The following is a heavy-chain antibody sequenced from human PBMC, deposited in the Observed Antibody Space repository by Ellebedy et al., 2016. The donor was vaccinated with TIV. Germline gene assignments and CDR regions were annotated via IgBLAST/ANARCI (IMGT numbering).Heavy chain of an antibody. CDR3: ARLRDYDDGGYYFDY. CDR2: IYYSGST. J-gene: IGHJ4*02. V-gene: IGHV4-39*01. CDR1: GGSISSSSYY. Sequence: MPSETLSLTCTVSGGSISSSSYYWGWIRQPPGKGLEWIGSIYYSGSTYYNPSLKSRVTISVDTSKNQFSLKLSSVTAADTAVYYCARLRDYDDGGYYFDYWGQGTLVTVSS. D-gene: IGHD4-17*01.